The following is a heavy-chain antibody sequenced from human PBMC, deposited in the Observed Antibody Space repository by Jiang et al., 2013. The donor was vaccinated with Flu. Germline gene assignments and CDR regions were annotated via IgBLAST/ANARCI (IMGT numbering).Heavy chain of an antibody. V-gene: IGHV1-2*02. CDR1: GYTFTAYY. CDR3: ARGTGTSWFDP. Sequence: SGAEVKKPGASVKVSCKASGYTFTAYYIHWVRQAPGQGLEWMGWISSNGDNTKYAQNFQGRVTMTRDTSISTGYMELSSLTSEDTAVYYCARGTGTSWFDPWGQGTPGHRLL. J-gene: IGHJ5*02. CDR2: ISSNGDNT. D-gene: IGHD1-1*01.